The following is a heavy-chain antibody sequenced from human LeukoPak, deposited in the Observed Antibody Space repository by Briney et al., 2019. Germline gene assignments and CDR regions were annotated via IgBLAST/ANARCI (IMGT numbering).Heavy chain of an antibody. CDR2: MNPNSGGT. CDR1: GYTFTSYD. J-gene: IGHJ4*02. CDR3: ARDISSSTFDY. V-gene: IGHV1-2*02. D-gene: IGHD6-13*01. Sequence: ASVKVSCKASGYTFTSYDINWVRQATGQGLEWMGWMNPNSGGTNYAQKFQGRVTMTRDTSISTAYMELSRLRSDDTAVYYCARDISSSTFDYWGQGTLVTVSS.